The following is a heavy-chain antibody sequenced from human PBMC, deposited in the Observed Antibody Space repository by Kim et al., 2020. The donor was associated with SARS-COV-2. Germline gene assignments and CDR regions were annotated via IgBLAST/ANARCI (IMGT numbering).Heavy chain of an antibody. CDR1: GGTFSSYA. CDR3: ASDPLRGYSFGNYYYYYYGMDV. Sequence: SVKVSCKASGGTFSSYAISWVRQAPGQGLEWMGRIITILGIANYAQKFQGRVTITADKSTSTAYMELSSLRSEDTAVYYCASDPLRGYSFGNYYYYYYGMDVWGQGTTVTVSS. D-gene: IGHD5-18*01. V-gene: IGHV1-69*04. CDR2: IITILGIA. J-gene: IGHJ6*02.